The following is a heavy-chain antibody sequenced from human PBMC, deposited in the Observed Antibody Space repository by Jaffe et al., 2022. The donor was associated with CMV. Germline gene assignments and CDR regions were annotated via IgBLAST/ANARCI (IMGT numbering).Heavy chain of an antibody. CDR3: ARLGWAAAGDPHQRAPNNWGDYYHYYMDV. V-gene: IGHV3-64*01. J-gene: IGHJ6*03. CDR2: ISSNGGST. CDR1: GFTFSSYA. Sequence: EVQLVESGGGLVQPGGSLRLSCAASGFTFSSYAMYWVRQAPGKGLEYVSTISSNGGSTYYANSVKGRSTISRDNSKNTLYLQVGSLRAEDMAVYYCARLGWAAAGDPHQRAPNNWGDYYHYYMDVWGKGTTVTVSS. D-gene: IGHD6-13*01.